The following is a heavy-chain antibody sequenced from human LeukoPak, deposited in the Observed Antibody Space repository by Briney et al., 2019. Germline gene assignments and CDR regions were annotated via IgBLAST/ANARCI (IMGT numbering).Heavy chain of an antibody. CDR2: INHSGST. D-gene: IGHD6-13*01. CDR1: RGSFSGYY. Sequence: PSETLSLTCAVYRGSFSGYYWSWIRQPPGKGLEWIGEINHSGSTNYNPSLKSRVTISVDTSKNQFSLKLSSVTAADTAVYYCARGGSSWYLGDAFDIWGQGTMVTVSS. CDR3: ARGGSSWYLGDAFDI. V-gene: IGHV4-34*01. J-gene: IGHJ3*02.